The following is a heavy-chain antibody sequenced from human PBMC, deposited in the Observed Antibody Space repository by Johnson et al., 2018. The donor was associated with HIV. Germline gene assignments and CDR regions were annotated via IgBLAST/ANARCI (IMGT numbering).Heavy chain of an antibody. V-gene: IGHV3-33*08. J-gene: IGHJ3*02. CDR2: IRYDGINK. CDR1: AFTFSSYG. Sequence: QVQLVESGGGVVQPGRSLRLPCAAPAFTFSSYGMHWVRQAPGKGLEWVAFIRYDGINKYYADSATGRFPIFRDNSKTTLYMQMNSLRVEDQAVYYCAREKRSDYDYDAFDIWGQVTMVTVSS. CDR3: AREKRSDYDYDAFDI. D-gene: IGHD5-12*01.